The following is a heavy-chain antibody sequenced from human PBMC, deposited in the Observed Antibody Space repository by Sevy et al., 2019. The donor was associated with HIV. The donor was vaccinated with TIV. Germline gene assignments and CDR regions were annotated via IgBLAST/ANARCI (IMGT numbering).Heavy chain of an antibody. J-gene: IGHJ4*02. D-gene: IGHD3-16*01. V-gene: IGHV3-7*01. Sequence: GGSLRLSCAASGFTFSSYWMSWVRQAPGKGLEWVANINQDGSEKHYGDSVKGRVTISRDRFKNSLFLQVNSLRVEDTAVYDCARDSKADYNYGLEEMMAYWGQGTLVTVSS. CDR3: ARDSKADYNYGLEEMMAY. CDR2: INQDGSEK. CDR1: GFTFSSYW.